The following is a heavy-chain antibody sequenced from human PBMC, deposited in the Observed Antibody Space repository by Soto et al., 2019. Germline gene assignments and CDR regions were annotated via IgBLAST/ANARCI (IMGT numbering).Heavy chain of an antibody. CDR3: ARGDYDWNYVY. Sequence: ASVKVSCKASGYTFTSYAMHWVRQAPGQRLEWMGWINTGNGNTKYSQRFQGRVTITRDTSASTAYMELRSLRSEDTAVFYCARGDYDWNYVYWGQGSLVTVSS. V-gene: IGHV1-3*04. J-gene: IGHJ4*02. CDR1: GYTFTSYA. D-gene: IGHD1-7*01. CDR2: INTGNGNT.